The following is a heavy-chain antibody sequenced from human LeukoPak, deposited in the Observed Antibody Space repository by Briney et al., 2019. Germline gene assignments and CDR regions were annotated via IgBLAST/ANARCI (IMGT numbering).Heavy chain of an antibody. CDR2: ISAYNGNT. CDR1: GYTFSSYG. Sequence: ASVKVSCTASGYTFSSYGISWVRQAPGQGLEWMGWISAYNGNTNFAQEFQGRATMTTDTSTSTASMELRSLRSDDTAVYYCARDQGIYNHRIIDSWGQGTLVTVSS. D-gene: IGHD5-12*01. CDR3: ARDQGIYNHRIIDS. J-gene: IGHJ4*02. V-gene: IGHV1-18*01.